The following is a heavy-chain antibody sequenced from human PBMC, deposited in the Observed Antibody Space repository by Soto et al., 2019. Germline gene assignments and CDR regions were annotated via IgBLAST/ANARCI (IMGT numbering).Heavy chain of an antibody. J-gene: IGHJ6*03. D-gene: IGHD2-2*01. CDR2: ISWNSGSI. V-gene: IGHV3-9*01. CDR3: ARTVPYYYYYMDV. CDR1: GFTFDDYA. Sequence: GGSLRLSCAASGFTFDDYAMHWVRQAPGKGLEWVSGISWNSGSIGYADSVKGRFTISRDNAKNSLYLQMNSLRAEDTALYYCARTVPYYYYYMDVWGKGTTVTVS.